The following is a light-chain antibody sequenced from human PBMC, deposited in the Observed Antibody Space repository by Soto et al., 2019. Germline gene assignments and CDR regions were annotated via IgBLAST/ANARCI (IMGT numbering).Light chain of an antibody. J-gene: IGKJ1*01. V-gene: IGKV1-8*01. Sequence: AIRMTQSPSSLSASTGDRVTITCRASQGISSYLAWYQQEPGKAPKLLIYAASTLQSVVPSRFSDSGSGADFTLTISCLQSEDFATYYCQQYYSYPRTFGQGTKAELK. CDR1: QGISSY. CDR3: QQYYSYPRT. CDR2: AAS.